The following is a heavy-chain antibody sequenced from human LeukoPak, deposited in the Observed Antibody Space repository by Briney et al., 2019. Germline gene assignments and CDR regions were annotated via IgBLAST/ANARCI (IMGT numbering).Heavy chain of an antibody. D-gene: IGHD2-2*01. CDR1: GYSFTNYW. CDR3: ARPHGVPY. J-gene: IGHJ4*02. V-gene: IGHV5-51*01. Sequence: GESLKISCKGSGYSFTNYWIGWVRQMPGKGLEWMGIIYPGDSDTRYSPSFQGQITISADKSITTAYPQWSSLKASDTAMYYCARPHGVPYWGQGTLVTVSS. CDR2: IYPGDSDT.